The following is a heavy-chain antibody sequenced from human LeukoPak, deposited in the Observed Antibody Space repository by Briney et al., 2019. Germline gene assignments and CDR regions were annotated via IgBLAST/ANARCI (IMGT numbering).Heavy chain of an antibody. CDR1: GFTFSSYA. D-gene: IGHD2-2*01. J-gene: IGHJ6*02. Sequence: GGSLRLSCAASGFTFSSYAMSWVRQAPGKGLEWVANIKHDGSQKNYVDSVKGRFTISRDNAKNSLYLQMNSLRAEDTAVYYCARFCGSTSWHSGYYYGIDVWGQGTTVTVS. V-gene: IGHV3-7*03. CDR3: ARFCGSTSWHSGYYYGIDV. CDR2: IKHDGSQK.